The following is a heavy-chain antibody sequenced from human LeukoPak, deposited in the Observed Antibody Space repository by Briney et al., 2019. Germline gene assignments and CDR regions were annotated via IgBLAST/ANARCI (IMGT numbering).Heavy chain of an antibody. V-gene: IGHV3-21*01. CDR1: GFTLTTYA. D-gene: IGHD4-23*01. J-gene: IGHJ6*02. CDR2: IGGGGSGT. Sequence: GGPLRLSCLASGFTLTTYAMTWVRQAPGKGLEWVSTIGGGGSGTYYPGSVKGRFTISRDNAKNSLYLQMNSLRAEDTAVYYCARGSVAGAYYYYGMDVWGQGTTVTVSS. CDR3: ARGSVAGAYYYYGMDV.